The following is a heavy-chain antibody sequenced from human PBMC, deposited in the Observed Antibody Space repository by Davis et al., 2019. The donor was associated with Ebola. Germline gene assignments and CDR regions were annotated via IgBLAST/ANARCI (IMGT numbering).Heavy chain of an antibody. J-gene: IGHJ4*02. CDR2: INPGGGST. CDR1: GYTFTGYY. CDR3: ARGRAISDY. D-gene: IGHD2-21*01. V-gene: IGHV1-46*01. Sequence: ASVKVSCKASGYTFTGYYMHWVRQAPGQGLEGMGMINPGGGSTRYTQKLQGRVTMTRDTSTSTVYMVLRSLRSEDTAVYYCARGRAISDYWGQGTLVTVSS.